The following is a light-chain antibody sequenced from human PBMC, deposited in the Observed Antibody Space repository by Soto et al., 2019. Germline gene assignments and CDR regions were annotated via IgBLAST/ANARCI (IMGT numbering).Light chain of an antibody. CDR1: QTVLYNSNNKNY. CDR2: WAS. Sequence: DIVMTQSPDSLAVSLGERATINCKSSQTVLYNSNNKNYLAWFQQRPGQPPKLLISWASTRESGVTDRFSGSGSGTDFTLTISSLQAEDVAVYYCHQYYGTPYTFGQGTKLEIK. V-gene: IGKV4-1*01. J-gene: IGKJ2*01. CDR3: HQYYGTPYT.